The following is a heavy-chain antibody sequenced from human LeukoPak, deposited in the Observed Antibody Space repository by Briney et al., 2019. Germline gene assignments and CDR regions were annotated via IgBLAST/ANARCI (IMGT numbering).Heavy chain of an antibody. CDR3: ARGEYYDSSGYYADY. Sequence: GGSLRLSCAASGFTFSTYWMSWVRQAQGKGLEWVANIKQDGREKYYVDSVKGRFTMSRDNANNSLYLQLNSLRAEGTAVYYCARGEYYDSSGYYADYWGQGTLVTVSS. D-gene: IGHD3-22*01. J-gene: IGHJ4*02. V-gene: IGHV3-7*04. CDR1: GFTFSTYW. CDR2: IKQDGREK.